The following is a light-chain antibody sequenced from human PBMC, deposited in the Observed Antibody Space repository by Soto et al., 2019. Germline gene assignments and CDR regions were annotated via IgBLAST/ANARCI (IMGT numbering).Light chain of an antibody. CDR1: QTVTSGY. Sequence: IVSELSACTLSQSPWERATLSCRASQTVTSGYLAWYQQKPGQAPRLLIYGVSTGATGIPDRFSGSGSGTDFTLTISRLEPEDFAVYFCQVDGSSSKTVGQGTKVDIK. CDR3: QVDGSSSKT. V-gene: IGKV3-20*01. J-gene: IGKJ1*01. CDR2: GVS.